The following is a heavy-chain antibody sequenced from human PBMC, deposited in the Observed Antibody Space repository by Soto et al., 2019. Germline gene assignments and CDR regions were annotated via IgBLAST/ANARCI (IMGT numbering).Heavy chain of an antibody. Sequence: EVQLVESGGGSVKPGGSLRLSCAVSGSTFADAWMNWVRQAPGKGLEWVGRIKIKTDVATIDYAAPVKGRFTISRDDSQDTLYLQMNSLKTEDTAVYYCSTTGLEYWGQVTLVTVSS. V-gene: IGHV3-15*07. CDR2: IKIKTDVATI. CDR1: GSTFADAW. CDR3: STTGLEY. J-gene: IGHJ4*02.